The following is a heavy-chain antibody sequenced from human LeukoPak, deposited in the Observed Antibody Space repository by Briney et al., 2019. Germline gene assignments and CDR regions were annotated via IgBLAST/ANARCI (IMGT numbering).Heavy chain of an antibody. V-gene: IGHV3-7*01. CDR1: GFTFSTYW. Sequence: GGSLRLSCAASGFTFSTYWMSWVRQAPGKGLEWVANIRQDGSVNYYVDSVKGRFTISRDNAKNSLYLQMNSLRAEDTAVYYCARIRPGSYTPDFDYWGQGTLVTVSS. D-gene: IGHD1-26*01. CDR2: IRQDGSVN. J-gene: IGHJ4*02. CDR3: ARIRPGSYTPDFDY.